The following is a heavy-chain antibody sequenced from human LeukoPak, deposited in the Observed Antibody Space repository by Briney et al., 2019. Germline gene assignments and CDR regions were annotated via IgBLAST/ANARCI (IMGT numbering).Heavy chain of an antibody. Sequence: GGSLRLSCAASGFSFSNWAMSWVRQAPGKGLEWVSGFTRNDETTSYADSVKGRFTISRDNSKDTLYLQMNSLRAEDTAVYYCAKEGIAARPGFFDPWGQGTLVTVSS. CDR3: AKEGIAARPGFFDP. CDR2: FTRNDETT. V-gene: IGHV3-23*01. J-gene: IGHJ5*02. D-gene: IGHD6-6*01. CDR1: GFSFSNWA.